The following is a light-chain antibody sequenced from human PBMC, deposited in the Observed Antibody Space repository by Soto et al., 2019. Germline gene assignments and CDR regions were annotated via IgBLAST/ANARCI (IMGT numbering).Light chain of an antibody. V-gene: IGLV2-14*01. CDR3: VSYTTASSLE. CDR2: DIN. CDR1: SSDVGNYIF. Sequence: QSVLTQPASVSGSPGQSITISCTGTSSDVGNYIFVSWYRQHPGKAPKLMIYDINNRPSGVSNRFSGSKSGNTASLTISGLQAEDEADYYCVSYTTASSLEFGGGTKVTVL. J-gene: IGLJ2*01.